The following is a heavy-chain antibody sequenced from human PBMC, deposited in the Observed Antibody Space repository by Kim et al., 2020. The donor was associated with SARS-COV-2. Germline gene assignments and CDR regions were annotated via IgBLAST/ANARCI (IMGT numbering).Heavy chain of an antibody. Sequence: SVKGRFTISRDNAKNSLYLQMNSLRAEDTAVYYCARRHCSGGSCYGGFDYWGQGTLVTVSS. J-gene: IGHJ4*02. V-gene: IGHV3-11*03. CDR3: ARRHCSGGSCYGGFDY. D-gene: IGHD2-15*01.